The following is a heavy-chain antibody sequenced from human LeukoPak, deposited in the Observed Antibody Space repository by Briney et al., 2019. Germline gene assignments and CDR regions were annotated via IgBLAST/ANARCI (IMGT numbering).Heavy chain of an antibody. CDR3: ARNRYSSSPDFDY. CDR1: GGSISSYY. CDR2: NYYSGSS. D-gene: IGHD6-13*01. Sequence: SETLYLTCDVSGGSISSYYWSWIRQPPGKGLEWIGYNYYSGSSNYNPSLKSRVTISLDTSKNQFSLKLSSVTAADTAVYYCARNRYSSSPDFDYWGQGTLVTVSS. J-gene: IGHJ4*02. V-gene: IGHV4-59*01.